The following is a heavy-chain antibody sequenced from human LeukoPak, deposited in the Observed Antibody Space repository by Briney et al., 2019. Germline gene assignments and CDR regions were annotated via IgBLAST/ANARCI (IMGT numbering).Heavy chain of an antibody. CDR2: ISYDGSNK. Sequence: GGSLRLSCAASGFTFSSYAMHWVRQAPGKGLEWVAVISYDGSNKYYADSVKGRFTISRDNSKNTLYLQMNSLRAEDTAVYYCARAVIAARFMVSHFDYWGQGTLVTVSS. D-gene: IGHD6-6*01. CDR3: ARAVIAARFMVSHFDY. CDR1: GFTFSSYA. J-gene: IGHJ4*02. V-gene: IGHV3-30*04.